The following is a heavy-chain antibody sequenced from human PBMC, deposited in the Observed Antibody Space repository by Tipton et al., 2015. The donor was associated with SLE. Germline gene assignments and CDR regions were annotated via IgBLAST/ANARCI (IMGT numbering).Heavy chain of an antibody. V-gene: IGHV4-61*02. CDR3: AKYTNHRVFVH. CDR1: GGPISTDSYA. Sequence: TLSLTCTVSGGPISTDSYAWNCIRQPAGKGLEWLVRISSSGNTNYNPSLKGRVTISVDTSKNQFSLTLSSVTAADTAMYYCAKYTNHRVFVHWRQGTLVCVSS. J-gene: IGHJ4*02. CDR2: ISSSGNT. D-gene: IGHD1-14*01.